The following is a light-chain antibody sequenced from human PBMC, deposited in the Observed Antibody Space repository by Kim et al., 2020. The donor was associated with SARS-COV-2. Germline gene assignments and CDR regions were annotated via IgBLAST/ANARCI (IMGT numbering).Light chain of an antibody. CDR3: QSYDNSLSGYV. CDR1: SPNIGADYD. Sequence: GVTISCTGSSPNIGADYDVQWYQQLPGTAPKLLIYGKRNRPSGVPERFSGSKSGTSASLAITGLQAEDEADYFCQSYDNSLSGYVFGTATKVTVL. V-gene: IGLV1-40*01. CDR2: GKR. J-gene: IGLJ1*01.